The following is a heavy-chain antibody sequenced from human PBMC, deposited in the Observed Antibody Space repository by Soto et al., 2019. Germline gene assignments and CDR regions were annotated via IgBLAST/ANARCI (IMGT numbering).Heavy chain of an antibody. D-gene: IGHD3-10*01. CDR1: SGSISSSNW. CDR2: IYHSGST. V-gene: IGHV4-4*02. CDR3: ARGGSLGYYYYMDV. J-gene: IGHJ6*03. Sequence: PSETLSLTCAVSSGSISSSNWWSWVRQPPGKGLEWIGEIYHSGSTNYNPSLKSRVTISVDKSKNQFSLKLSSVTAADTAVYYCARGGSLGYYYYMDVWGKGTTVTVSS.